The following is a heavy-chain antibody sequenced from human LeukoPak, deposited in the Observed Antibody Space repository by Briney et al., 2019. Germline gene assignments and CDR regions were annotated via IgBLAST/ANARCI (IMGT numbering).Heavy chain of an antibody. V-gene: IGHV3-15*07. Sequence: PGGSLRLSCAASGFTFSNAWMNWVRQAPGKGLEWVGRIKSKTDGGTTDYAAIVKGRFTISRDDSENTLFLQMNSLKTEDTAVYYCTFKDYSGNYSRVDHWGQGTLVTVSS. CDR2: IKSKTDGGTT. CDR1: GFTFSNAW. J-gene: IGHJ4*02. D-gene: IGHD1-26*01. CDR3: TFKDYSGNYSRVDH.